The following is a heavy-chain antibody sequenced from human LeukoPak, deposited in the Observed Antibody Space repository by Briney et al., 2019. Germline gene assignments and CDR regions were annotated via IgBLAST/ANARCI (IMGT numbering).Heavy chain of an antibody. Sequence: GGSLRLSCAASGFTFSSYAMSWVRQAPGKGLEWVSAISGSGGSTYYADSVKGRFTISRDNSKNTLYLQMNSLRAEDSAVYYCAKDVGSGSVFDYWGQGTLVTVSS. CDR2: ISGSGGST. J-gene: IGHJ4*02. CDR1: GFTFSSYA. CDR3: AKDVGSGSVFDY. D-gene: IGHD6-19*01. V-gene: IGHV3-23*01.